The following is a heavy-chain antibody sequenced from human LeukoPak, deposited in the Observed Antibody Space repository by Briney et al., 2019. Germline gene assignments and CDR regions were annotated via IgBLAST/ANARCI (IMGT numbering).Heavy chain of an antibody. CDR2: ISSSSSYL. J-gene: IGHJ4*02. V-gene: IGHV3-21*01. CDR3: ARETVGFPD. Sequence: GGSLRLSCAASGFTFTNYTMNWVRQAPGKGLEWVSSISSSSSYLYYADSVKGRFTISRDNAKNSLYLQMNSLRAEDTAVYYCARETVGFPDWGQGTLVTVSS. D-gene: IGHD1-26*01. CDR1: GFTFTNYT.